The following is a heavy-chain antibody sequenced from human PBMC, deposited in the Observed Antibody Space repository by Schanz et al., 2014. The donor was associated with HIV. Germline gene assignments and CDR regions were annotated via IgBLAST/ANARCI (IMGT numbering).Heavy chain of an antibody. CDR2: ISYDGSNK. CDR1: GFTFSSSG. V-gene: IGHV3-30*03. Sequence: QVQLVESGGGVVQPGRSLRLSCTASGFTFSSSGMHWVRQAPGKGLEWVAVISYDGSNKYYADSVKGRFTISRDNSKNTLYLQMNSLRGEDTAVYYCARVANWDYYGMDVWGQGTTVTVS. J-gene: IGHJ6*02. CDR3: ARVANWDYYGMDV. D-gene: IGHD3-16*01.